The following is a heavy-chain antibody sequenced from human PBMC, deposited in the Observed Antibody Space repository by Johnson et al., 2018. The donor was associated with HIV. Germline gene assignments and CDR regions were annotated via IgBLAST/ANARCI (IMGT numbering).Heavy chain of an antibody. J-gene: IGHJ3*02. Sequence: VQLVESGGGLVQPGGSLRLSCAASGFTVSSIYMSWVRQAPGKGLEWVSVIYSGGSTYYADSVKGRFTISRDNSKNTLYLQMNSLRAEDTAVYYCARASSIAARGADAFDIWGQGTMVTVSS. V-gene: IGHV3-66*02. CDR3: ARASSIAARGADAFDI. CDR1: GFTVSSIY. CDR2: IYSGGST. D-gene: IGHD6-6*01.